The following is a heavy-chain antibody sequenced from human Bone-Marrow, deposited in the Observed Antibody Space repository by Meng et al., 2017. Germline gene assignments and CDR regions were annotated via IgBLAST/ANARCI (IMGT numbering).Heavy chain of an antibody. D-gene: IGHD3-10*01. J-gene: IGHJ4*02. Sequence: ASVKVSCKASGYTFTCYYMHWVRQAPGQGLEWMGWINPNSGGTNYAQKFQGRVTMTRDTSISTAYMELSRLRSDDTAVYYCARGIVGSSWFGELFFGNNGQVDYWGQGTLVTVSS. CDR3: ARGIVGSSWFGELFFGNNGQVDY. CDR2: INPNSGGT. CDR1: GYTFTCYY. V-gene: IGHV1-2*02.